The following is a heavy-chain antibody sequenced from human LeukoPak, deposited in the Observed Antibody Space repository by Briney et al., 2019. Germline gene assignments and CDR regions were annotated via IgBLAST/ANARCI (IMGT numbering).Heavy chain of an antibody. D-gene: IGHD6-19*01. Sequence: ASVKVSCKASGYTFTSYDINWVRQATGQGLEWMGGFDPEDGETIYAQKFQGRVTMTEDTSTDTAYMELSSLRSEDTAVYYCATPLRIAVAGTYSKSTFDYWGQGTLVTVSS. V-gene: IGHV1-24*01. CDR3: ATPLRIAVAGTYSKSTFDY. J-gene: IGHJ4*02. CDR2: FDPEDGET. CDR1: GYTFTSYD.